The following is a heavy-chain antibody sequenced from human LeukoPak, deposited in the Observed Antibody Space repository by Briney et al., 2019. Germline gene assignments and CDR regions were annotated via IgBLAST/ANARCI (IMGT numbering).Heavy chain of an antibody. CDR1: GFTFSDYY. D-gene: IGHD1-26*01. CDR2: ISSSSSYT. CDR3: ARIRGSYGYGMDV. Sequence: GGSLRLSCAASGFTFSDYYMSWIRQAPGKGLEWVSYISSSSSYTNYADSVKGRFTISRDNAKNSLYLQMNSLRAEDTAVYYCARIRGSYGYGMDVWGQGTTVTVSS. J-gene: IGHJ6*02. V-gene: IGHV3-11*03.